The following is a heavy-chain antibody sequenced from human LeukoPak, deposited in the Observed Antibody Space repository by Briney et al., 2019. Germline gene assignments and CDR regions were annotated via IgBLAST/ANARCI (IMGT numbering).Heavy chain of an antibody. J-gene: IGHJ3*02. CDR2: INPNSGGT. CDR1: GYTFTGYY. Sequence: ASVKVSCKASGYTFTGYYMHWVRQAPGQGLEWMGWINPNSGGTNYAQKFQGRVTMTRDTSISTAYMELSRLRSDDTAVYYCAREQWPDLGAFDIWGQGTMVTVSS. V-gene: IGHV1-2*02. D-gene: IGHD6-19*01. CDR3: AREQWPDLGAFDI.